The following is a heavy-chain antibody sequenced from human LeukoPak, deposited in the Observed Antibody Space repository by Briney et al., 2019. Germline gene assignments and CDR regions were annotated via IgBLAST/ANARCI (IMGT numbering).Heavy chain of an antibody. CDR2: IKPDGSEK. CDR1: GFTFSSYW. Sequence: GGSLRLSCAASGFTFSSYWMSWVRQAPGKGLEWVANIKPDGSEKHYVDSVKGRLTIARDNAKNSLYLQMNSLRAEDTAVYYRARGDYYGSGSYYHDAFDIWGQGTMVTVSS. J-gene: IGHJ3*02. V-gene: IGHV3-7*03. D-gene: IGHD3-10*01. CDR3: ARGDYYGSGSYYHDAFDI.